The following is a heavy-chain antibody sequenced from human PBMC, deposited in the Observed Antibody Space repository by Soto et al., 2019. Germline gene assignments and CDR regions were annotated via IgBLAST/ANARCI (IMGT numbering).Heavy chain of an antibody. CDR1: GYTFTGYY. D-gene: IGHD3-10*01. CDR2: INPNSGGT. J-gene: IGHJ4*02. CDR3: ARGGGYYGSGSYYFDY. Sequence: ASVKVSCKASGYTFTGYYVHWVRQAPGQGLEWMGWINPNSGGTNYAQKFQGWVTMTRDTSISTAYMELSRLRSDDTAVYYCARGGGYYGSGSYYFDYWGQGTLVTVSS. V-gene: IGHV1-2*04.